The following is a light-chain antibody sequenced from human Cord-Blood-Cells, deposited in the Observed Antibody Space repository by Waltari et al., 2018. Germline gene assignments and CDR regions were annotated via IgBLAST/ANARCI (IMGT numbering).Light chain of an antibody. V-gene: IGKV4-1*01. CDR2: WAS. CDR3: QQYYSTPYT. Sequence: DIVMTQSPDSLAVSLGERATINCKYSQSVLYSSNNQNYLAWYQQKPGQPPKLLIYWASTREAVVPDRFGGSGSGTDFTLTISSMQAEDVAVYYCQQYYSTPYTFGQGTKLEIK. J-gene: IGKJ2*01. CDR1: QSVLYSSNNQNY.